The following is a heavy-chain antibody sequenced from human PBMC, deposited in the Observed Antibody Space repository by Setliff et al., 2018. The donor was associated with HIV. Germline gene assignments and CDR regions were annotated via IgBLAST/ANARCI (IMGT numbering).Heavy chain of an antibody. CDR3: ARDTNLIYDSSGYYPYTFDY. CDR2: ISAYNGNT. J-gene: IGHJ4*02. D-gene: IGHD3-22*01. V-gene: IGHV1-18*01. CDR1: GDTFTSYD. Sequence: ASVKVSCKTSGDTFTSYDINWVRQAAGHGLEWMGWISAYNGNTNYARKLQGRVTMTTDTSTSTAYMELRSLRSDDTAVYYCARDTNLIYDSSGYYPYTFDYWGQGTLVTVSS.